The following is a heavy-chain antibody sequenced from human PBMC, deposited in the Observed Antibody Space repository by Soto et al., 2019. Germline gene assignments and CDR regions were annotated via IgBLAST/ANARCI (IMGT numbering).Heavy chain of an antibody. CDR2: IYHSGST. CDR1: GGSISSNNW. CDR3: ARKDYNDPRFDY. Sequence: PSETLSLTCAVSGGSISSNNWWTWVRQPPGKGLEWIGEIYHSGSTNYNPSLKSRVTIALDKSKKQFSLKLNSVTATDTAMYYCARKDYNDPRFDYWGQGTLVTVSS. J-gene: IGHJ4*02. V-gene: IGHV4-4*02. D-gene: IGHD4-4*01.